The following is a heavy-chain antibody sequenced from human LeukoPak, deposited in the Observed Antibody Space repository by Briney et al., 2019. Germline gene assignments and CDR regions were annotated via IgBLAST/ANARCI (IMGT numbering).Heavy chain of an antibody. CDR3: ARAPSGCRGTCPSDH. V-gene: IGHV4-4*07. D-gene: IGHD2-15*01. CDR2: IHDNGDS. Sequence: PSETLSLTCTVSGGSISGYFWSWIRQPAGKGLEWIGRIHDNGDSNHNPSLKSRVTMALDTSGNQFSLKLTSVTAADTAVFYCARAPSGCRGTCPSDHWGPGTLVTVSS. CDR1: GGSISGYF. J-gene: IGHJ4*02.